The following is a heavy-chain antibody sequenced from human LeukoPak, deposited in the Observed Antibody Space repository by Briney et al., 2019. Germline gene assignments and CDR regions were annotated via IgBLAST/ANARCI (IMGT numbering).Heavy chain of an antibody. CDR1: GGSISSYY. CDR3: ARGPPVDY. Sequence: SETLSLTCTVSGGSISSYYWSWIRQPPGKGLEWIGYIYYSGSTNYNPSLKSRVTISVDTSKNQFSLKLSSVTAADTAAYYCARGPPVDYWGQGTLVTVSS. J-gene: IGHJ4*02. CDR2: IYYSGST. V-gene: IGHV4-59*01.